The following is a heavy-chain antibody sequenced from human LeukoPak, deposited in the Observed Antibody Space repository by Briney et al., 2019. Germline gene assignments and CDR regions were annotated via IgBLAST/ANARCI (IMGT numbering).Heavy chain of an antibody. Sequence: SETLSLTCAVYGGSFSGYYWSWIRQPPGKGLEWIGEINHSGSTNYNPSLKSRVTISVDTSKNQFFLKLSSVTAADTAVYYCARRGRITMVRGVIIKGPFDYWGQGTLVTVSS. CDR2: INHSGST. V-gene: IGHV4-34*01. CDR1: GGSFSGYY. D-gene: IGHD3-10*01. CDR3: ARRGRITMVRGVIIKGPFDY. J-gene: IGHJ4*02.